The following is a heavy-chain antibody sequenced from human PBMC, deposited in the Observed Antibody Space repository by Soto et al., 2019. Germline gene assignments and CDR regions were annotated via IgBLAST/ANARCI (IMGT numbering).Heavy chain of an antibody. J-gene: IGHJ6*02. Sequence: SETLSLTCTVTGGSMTSGDQYWTWIRHRPGEGLEWFGYINHRGSLYYNPSLRSRVSMSVDTSKNQFSLNLSSVTVADTAVYYCAREFPQRQGRNMDVCGQGTPVTVSS. V-gene: IGHV4-31*03. CDR3: AREFPQRQGRNMDV. D-gene: IGHD1-1*01. CDR1: GGSMTSGDQY. CDR2: INHRGSL.